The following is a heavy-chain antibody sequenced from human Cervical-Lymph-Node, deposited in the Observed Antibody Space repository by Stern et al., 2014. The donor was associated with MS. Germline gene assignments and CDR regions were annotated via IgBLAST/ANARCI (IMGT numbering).Heavy chain of an antibody. CDR1: GGTFSSYA. J-gene: IGHJ6*02. Sequence: QVQLGQSGPEVKKPGSSVKVSCRASGGTFSSYAISWVRQAPGQGLEWMGGFIPVFNTTNYAQKFQGRVTITADESVYTAYMELSSLRSEDTAVYYCARGPAGMAQYLNSYHYYGMGLWGQGTTVTVSS. CDR2: FIPVFNTT. V-gene: IGHV1-69*01. D-gene: IGHD2-2*01. CDR3: ARGPAGMAQYLNSYHYYGMGL.